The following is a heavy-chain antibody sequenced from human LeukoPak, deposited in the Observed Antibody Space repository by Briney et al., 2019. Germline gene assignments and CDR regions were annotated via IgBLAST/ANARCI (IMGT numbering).Heavy chain of an antibody. CDR3: ARFSVGGTYYPNY. J-gene: IGHJ4*02. V-gene: IGHV5-51*01. CDR2: IYPGDSDT. D-gene: IGHD1-26*01. CDR1: GYSFTSSW. Sequence: GVSLKISCQGSGYSFTSSWIGWVRQMPGKGLEWMGIIYPGDSDTRYSPSFQGQVTISADKSISTAYLQWSSLKASDTAMYYCARFSVGGTYYPNYWGQGTLVSVSS.